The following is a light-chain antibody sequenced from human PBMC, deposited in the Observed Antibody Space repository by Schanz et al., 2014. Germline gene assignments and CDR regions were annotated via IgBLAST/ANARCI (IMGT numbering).Light chain of an antibody. Sequence: DIVMTQSPDSLAVSLGERATINCKSNQSLLYNSKNKNYLAWYQQKPGQPPKLLFYWASTRESGVPDRFTGSGSGTDFTLTISDLQAEDVALYCCQQYYSAPRTFGRGTQVEIK. CDR2: WAS. CDR3: QQYYSAPRT. CDR1: QSLLYNSKNKNY. J-gene: IGKJ1*01. V-gene: IGKV4-1*01.